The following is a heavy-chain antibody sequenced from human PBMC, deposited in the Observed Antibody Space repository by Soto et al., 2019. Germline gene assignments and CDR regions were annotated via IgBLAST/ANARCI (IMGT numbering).Heavy chain of an antibody. V-gene: IGHV3-9*01. D-gene: IGHD6-6*01. J-gene: IGHJ6*02. CDR2: ISWNSGSI. CDR3: AKDKGAEYSSPSYYYYGMDV. Sequence: GGSLRLSCAASGFTFDDYAMHWVRQAPGKGLEWVSGISWNSGSIGYADSVKGRFTISRDNAKNSLYLQMNSLRAEDTALYYCAKDKGAEYSSPSYYYYGMDVWGQGTTVTVSS. CDR1: GFTFDDYA.